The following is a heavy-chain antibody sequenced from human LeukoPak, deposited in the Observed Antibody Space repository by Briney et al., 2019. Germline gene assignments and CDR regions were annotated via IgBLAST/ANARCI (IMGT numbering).Heavy chain of an antibody. Sequence: GGSLRPSCAASGFTFSSYGMHWVRQAPGKGLEWVAFIRYDGSNKYYADSVKGRFTISRDNSKNTLYLQMNSLRAEDTAVYYCAKNEPDGYNSLDYWGQGTLVTVSS. CDR1: GFTFSSYG. CDR3: AKNEPDGYNSLDY. CDR2: IRYDGSNK. D-gene: IGHD5-24*01. J-gene: IGHJ4*02. V-gene: IGHV3-30*02.